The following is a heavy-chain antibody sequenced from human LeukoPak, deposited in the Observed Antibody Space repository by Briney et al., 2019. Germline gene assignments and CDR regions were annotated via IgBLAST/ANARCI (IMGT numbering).Heavy chain of an antibody. CDR3: ARGPSRRYYDSSGYYRVYYYYGMDV. Sequence: SVKVSCKASGGTFSSYAISWVRQAPGQGLEWMAGIIPIFGTANYAQKFQGRATITADESTSTAYMELSSLRSEDTAVYYCARGPSRRYYDSSGYYRVYYYYGMDVWGQGTTVTVSS. CDR1: GGTFSSYA. V-gene: IGHV1-69*13. CDR2: IIPIFGTA. J-gene: IGHJ6*02. D-gene: IGHD3-22*01.